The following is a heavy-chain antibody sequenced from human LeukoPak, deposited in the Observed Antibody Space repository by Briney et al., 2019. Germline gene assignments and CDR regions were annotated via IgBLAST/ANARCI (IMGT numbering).Heavy chain of an antibody. J-gene: IGHJ4*02. D-gene: IGHD4-17*01. CDR3: ARDMYGALVGY. Sequence: SETLSLTCTVSGGSISSYYWSWIRQPPGKGLEWIGYIYYSGSTNYNPSLKSRVTISVDTSKNQFSLKLSSVTAGDSAVYYLARDMYGALVGYWGQGTLVTVSS. CDR1: GGSISSYY. CDR2: IYYSGST. V-gene: IGHV4-59*01.